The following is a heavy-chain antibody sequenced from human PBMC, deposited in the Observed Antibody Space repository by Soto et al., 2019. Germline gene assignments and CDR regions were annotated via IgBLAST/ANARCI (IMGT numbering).Heavy chain of an antibody. Sequence: QVQLVESGGGVVQPGRSLRLSCTASGFSVSTHVIHWVRQAPGKGLAWVAVLWYDGSREYYAESVKGRFTISRDNSKNTMYLQMNSLRAEDTAVYYCARVPRYDTWYFDYWGQGTLATVSS. D-gene: IGHD3-22*01. CDR2: LWYDGSRE. V-gene: IGHV3-33*01. CDR1: GFSVSTHV. CDR3: ARVPRYDTWYFDY. J-gene: IGHJ4*02.